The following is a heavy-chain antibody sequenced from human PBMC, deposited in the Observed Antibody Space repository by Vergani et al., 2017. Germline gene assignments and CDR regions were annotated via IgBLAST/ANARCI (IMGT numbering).Heavy chain of an antibody. CDR3: ARGDIVVVPAAIVPPTP. D-gene: IGHD2-2*01. CDR2: INPSGGST. CDR1: GYTFTSYY. J-gene: IGHJ4*02. Sequence: QVQLVQSGAEVKKPGASVKVSCKASGYTFTSYYMHWVRQAPGQGLEWMGIINPSGGSTSYAQKFQGRFTMTRDTSTSTVYMELSSLRAEDTAVYYCARGDIVVVPAAIVPPTPWGQGTLVTVSS. V-gene: IGHV1-46*01.